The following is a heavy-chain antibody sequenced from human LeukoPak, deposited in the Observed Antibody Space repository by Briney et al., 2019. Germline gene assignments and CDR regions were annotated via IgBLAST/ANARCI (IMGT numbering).Heavy chain of an antibody. CDR3: ARDAERIRATDGFDI. Sequence: GGSLRLSCAASGFTFSSYGMHWGRQAPGKGLEWVAFIRYDGSNKYYADSVKGRFTISRDNSKNTVYLQMNSLRAEDTAVYYCARDAERIRATDGFDIWGQGTMVTVSS. D-gene: IGHD3-10*01. CDR1: GFTFSSYG. CDR2: IRYDGSNK. V-gene: IGHV3-30*02. J-gene: IGHJ3*02.